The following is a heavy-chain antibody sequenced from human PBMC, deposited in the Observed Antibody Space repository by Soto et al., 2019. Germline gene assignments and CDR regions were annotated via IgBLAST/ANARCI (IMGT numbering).Heavy chain of an antibody. V-gene: IGHV3-9*01. D-gene: IGHD6-25*01. CDR3: AKDIRGASAAGFDA. Sequence: EVQLVESGGGSVQPGMSLRLACSTSGFLFNEYAMHWVRQAPGKGLEWVAGISYNSDSRDYGESVRGRFTIFRDNTNNSVYLQMNRLRFEDTAFYYCAKDIRGASAAGFDAWGQGTLVTVSS. CDR1: GFLFNEYA. J-gene: IGHJ4*02. CDR2: ISYNSDSR.